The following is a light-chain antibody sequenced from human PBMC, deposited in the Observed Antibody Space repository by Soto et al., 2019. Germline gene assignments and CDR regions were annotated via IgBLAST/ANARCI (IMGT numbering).Light chain of an antibody. CDR1: QSVSSN. V-gene: IGKV3-15*01. J-gene: IGKJ2*01. Sequence: EIVMTQSPATLSVSPGERATLSCRASQSVSSNLAWYQQKPGQAPVLVIYGASTRATVIPGRFSGSGSGTEFNLSISSLQSEDFAVYYCQQYNNWPYTFGQGTKLEIK. CDR3: QQYNNWPYT. CDR2: GAS.